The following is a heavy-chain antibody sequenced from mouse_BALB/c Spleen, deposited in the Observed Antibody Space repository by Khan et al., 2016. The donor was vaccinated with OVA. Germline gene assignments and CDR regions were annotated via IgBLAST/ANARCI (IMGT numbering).Heavy chain of an antibody. J-gene: IGHJ3*01. CDR3: ARSGYGGFAY. Sequence: VQLKQSGPELVKPGASMKISCKASGYSFTGYTMNWVKQSHGKNLAWIGLINPNNGDTTYNLKFRDKATLTVDKSSSTAYMELLSLTSEDSAIYCCARSGYGGFAYWGQGTLVTVSA. CDR2: INPNNGDT. D-gene: IGHD3-1*01. V-gene: IGHV1-18*01. CDR1: GYSFTGYT.